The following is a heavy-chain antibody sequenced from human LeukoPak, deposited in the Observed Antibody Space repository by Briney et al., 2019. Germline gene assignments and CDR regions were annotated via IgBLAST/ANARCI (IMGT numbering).Heavy chain of an antibody. CDR1: GFIFSDYY. CDR3: ARDWSPNWFDP. J-gene: IGHJ5*02. V-gene: IGHV3-11*06. CDR2: ISASSGYT. Sequence: GGSLRPSCEASGFIFSDYYMSWIRQAPGKGLEWVSYISASSGYTKYADSVKGRFTISRDNAKNSVYLQMNSLRADDTAVYYCARDWSPNWFDPWGQGTPVTVSS.